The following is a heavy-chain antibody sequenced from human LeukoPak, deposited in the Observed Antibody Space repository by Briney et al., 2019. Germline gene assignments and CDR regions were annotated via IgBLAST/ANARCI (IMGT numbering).Heavy chain of an antibody. CDR3: ARDVTGGSYFDY. Sequence: KSSETLSLTCTVSGGSISSGGYYWSWIRQHPGKGLEWIGSIYYSGTTYYNPSLKSRVTMSVDTSENQFSLKLISVTAADTAVYYCARDVTGGSYFDYWGQGTLVTVSS. D-gene: IGHD1-26*01. J-gene: IGHJ4*02. CDR1: GGSISSGGYY. CDR2: IYYSGTT. V-gene: IGHV4-31*03.